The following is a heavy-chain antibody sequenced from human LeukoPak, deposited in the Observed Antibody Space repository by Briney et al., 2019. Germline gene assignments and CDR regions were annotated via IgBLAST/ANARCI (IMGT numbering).Heavy chain of an antibody. CDR2: INAGNGNT. D-gene: IGHD3-10*01. CDR1: GGTFSSYA. CDR3: AALYRPGVRPIDY. V-gene: IGHV1-3*01. J-gene: IGHJ4*02. Sequence: ASVKVSCKASGGTFSSYAMHWVRQAPGQRLEWMGWINAGNGNTKYSQKFQGRVTITRDTSASTAYMELSSLRSEDTAVYYCAALYRPGVRPIDYWGQGTLVTVSS.